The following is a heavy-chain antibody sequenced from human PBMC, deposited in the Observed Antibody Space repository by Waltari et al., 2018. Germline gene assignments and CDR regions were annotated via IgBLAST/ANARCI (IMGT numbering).Heavy chain of an antibody. V-gene: IGHV3-23*01. Sequence: EVQVLESGGGLVQPGGSLRLSCEASGFSFSSYAVSWVRQSPGKGLEWVSAMSGSAGNTYYSDSVKGRFTLSRDNSNNTVYLQMNSLRADDTAVYYCAKGGLSSSWPKNWFDPWGQGTLVTVSS. D-gene: IGHD6-19*01. CDR3: AKGGLSSSWPKNWFDP. CDR2: MSGSAGNT. CDR1: GFSFSSYA. J-gene: IGHJ5*02.